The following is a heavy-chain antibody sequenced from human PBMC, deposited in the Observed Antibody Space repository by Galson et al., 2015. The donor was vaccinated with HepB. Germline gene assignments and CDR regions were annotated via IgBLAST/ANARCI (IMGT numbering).Heavy chain of an antibody. D-gene: IGHD3-16*01. CDR3: AKEFGGNYYYYHGMDV. CDR1: GFTFSNYG. Sequence: SLRLSCAGSGFTFSNYGMHWVRQTPGKGLEWVAVISYDGNNKYHAESVKGRFSISRDNSKNTLYLDMNSLRAEDTAVYYCAKEFGGNYYYYHGMDVWGQGTTVTVSS. V-gene: IGHV3-30*18. J-gene: IGHJ6*02. CDR2: ISYDGNNK.